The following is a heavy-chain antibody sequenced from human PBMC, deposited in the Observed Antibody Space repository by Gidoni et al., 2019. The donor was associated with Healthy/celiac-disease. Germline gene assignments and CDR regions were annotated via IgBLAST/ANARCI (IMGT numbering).Heavy chain of an antibody. CDR2: IYYSGST. J-gene: IGHJ3*02. CDR1: GGSISRYS. Sequence: QVQLQESGPGLGKPSETMSLTCTVSGGSISRYSWSWIRQPPGKGLEWIGYIYYSGSTNYNPSLKSRVTISVDTSKNQFSLKLSAVTAADTAVYYCARAVYSSSSYAFDIWGQGTMVTVSS. CDR3: ARAVYSSSSYAFDI. D-gene: IGHD6-6*01. V-gene: IGHV4-59*01.